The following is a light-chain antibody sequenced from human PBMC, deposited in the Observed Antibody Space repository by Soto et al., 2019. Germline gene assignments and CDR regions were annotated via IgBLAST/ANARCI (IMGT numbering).Light chain of an antibody. CDR2: EVS. V-gene: IGLV2-14*01. Sequence: QSALTQPTSVSGSPGQSITISCTGTSSDVGGYNYVSWYQQHPGKAPKLMIYEVSNRPSGVSNRFSGSKSGNTASLTTSGLQAEDEADYYCSSYTSSSTIVVFGTGTKLTVL. J-gene: IGLJ1*01. CDR3: SSYTSSSTIVV. CDR1: SSDVGGYNY.